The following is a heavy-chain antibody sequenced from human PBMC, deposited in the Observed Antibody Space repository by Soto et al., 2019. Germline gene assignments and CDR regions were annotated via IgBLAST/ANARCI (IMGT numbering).Heavy chain of an antibody. J-gene: IGHJ4*02. CDR2: ISYDGSNK. V-gene: IGHV3-30*18. D-gene: IGHD2-15*01. Sequence: QVQLVESGGGVVQPGRSLRLSCAASGFTFSSYGMHWVRQAPGKGLEWVAVISYDGSNKYYADSVKGRFTISRDNSKNTVYLQMNSPRAEDTAVYYCAKDARVGYCSGGSCYGVDYWGQGTLVTVSS. CDR1: GFTFSSYG. CDR3: AKDARVGYCSGGSCYGVDY.